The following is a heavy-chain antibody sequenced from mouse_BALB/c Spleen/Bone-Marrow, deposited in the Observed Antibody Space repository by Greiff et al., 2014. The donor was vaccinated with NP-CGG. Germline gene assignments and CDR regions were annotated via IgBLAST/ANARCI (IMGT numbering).Heavy chain of an antibody. V-gene: IGHV1-61*01. CDR3: ARWGAYFDY. CDR1: GYTFTSYW. CDR2: IDPSDSET. J-gene: IGHJ2*01. Sequence: VQLQQSGAELVRPGTPVKLSCKASGYTFTSYWMNWVKQRPGRGLEWIGRIDPSDSETHYNQKFKDKATLTVDKSSSTAYIQRSSPTSEDSAVYYRARWGAYFDYWGQGTTLTVSS.